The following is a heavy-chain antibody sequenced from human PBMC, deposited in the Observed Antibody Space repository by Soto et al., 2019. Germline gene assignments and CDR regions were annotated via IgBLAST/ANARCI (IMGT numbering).Heavy chain of an antibody. V-gene: IGHV4-31*03. CDR2: IYYSGST. CDR1: GGSISSGGYY. CDR3: ARGPYYYDSSGYYYDY. D-gene: IGHD3-22*01. Sequence: QVQLQESGPGLVKPSQTLSLTCTVSGGSISSGGYYWSWIRQHPGTGMEWIGYIYYSGSTYYNPSLKSRVTIAVDTSKNQFSLKLSSVTAADTAVYYCARGPYYYDSSGYYYDYWGQGTLVTVSS. J-gene: IGHJ4*02.